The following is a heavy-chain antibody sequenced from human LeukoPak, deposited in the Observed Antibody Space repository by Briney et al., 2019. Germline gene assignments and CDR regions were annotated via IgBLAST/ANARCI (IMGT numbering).Heavy chain of an antibody. Sequence: SETLSLTCTVSGDSIRSYYWSWIRQPPGKGLEWIGEINHSGSTNYNPSLKSRVTISVDTSKNQFSLKLSSVTAADTAVYYCARVGGNVVVPAALGGDFDYWGQGTLVTVSS. J-gene: IGHJ4*02. V-gene: IGHV4-34*01. CDR3: ARVGGNVVVPAALGGDFDY. D-gene: IGHD2-2*01. CDR1: GDSIRSYY. CDR2: INHSGST.